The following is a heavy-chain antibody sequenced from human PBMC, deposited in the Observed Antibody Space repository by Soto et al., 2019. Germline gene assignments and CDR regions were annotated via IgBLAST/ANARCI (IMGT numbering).Heavy chain of an antibody. D-gene: IGHD3-9*01. CDR3: ARVELYYDILTGYYPYYYYGMDV. V-gene: IGHV4-59*01. CDR2: IYYSGST. Sequence: PSETLSLTCTVSGDSISSYYWSWIRQPPGKGLEWIGYIYYSGSTNYNPSLKSRVTISVDTFKNQFSLKLSSVTAADTAVYYCARVELYYDILTGYYPYYYYGMDVWGQGTTVTVSS. J-gene: IGHJ6*02. CDR1: GDSISSYY.